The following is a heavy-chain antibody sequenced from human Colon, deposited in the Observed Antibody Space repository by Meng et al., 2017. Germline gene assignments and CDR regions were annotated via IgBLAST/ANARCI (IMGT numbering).Heavy chain of an antibody. CDR2: IPHSGSS. CDR1: GDSITNHNW. D-gene: IGHD3-22*01. V-gene: IGHV4-4*02. Sequence: QVQLRESGPGLVKPSETLSLTCAVSGDSITNHNWWSWVRQPPGKGLEWIGEIPHSGSSAYNPSLKSRVTISVDTSKNQFSLKLSSVTAADTAVYYCATLRADYYDSSGYFYYFDYWGQGTLVTVSS. J-gene: IGHJ4*02. CDR3: ATLRADYYDSSGYFYYFDY.